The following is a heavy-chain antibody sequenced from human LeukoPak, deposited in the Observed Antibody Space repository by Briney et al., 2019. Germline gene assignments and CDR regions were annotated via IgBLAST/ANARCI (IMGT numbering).Heavy chain of an antibody. CDR2: LSGSGGST. Sequence: GGSLRLSCAASGFTFSSYGMSWVRQAPGKGLEWVSALSGSGGSTYYADSVKGRFTISRDNSKDTLYLQMSGLRAEDTAVYYCARVLHKRNYDSSTYYGYWGQGTLVTVSS. J-gene: IGHJ4*02. V-gene: IGHV3-23*01. CDR1: GFTFSSYG. CDR3: ARVLHKRNYDSSTYYGY. D-gene: IGHD3-22*01.